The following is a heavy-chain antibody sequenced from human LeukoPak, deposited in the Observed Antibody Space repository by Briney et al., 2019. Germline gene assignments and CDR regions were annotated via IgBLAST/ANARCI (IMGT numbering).Heavy chain of an antibody. J-gene: IGHJ4*02. D-gene: IGHD2-8*02. CDR2: INNDGSST. Sequence: PGGSLRLSCATSGFILSNYWMHWVCQAPGKGLVWVSRINNDGSSTTYADSVKGRFTISRDNARNTLYLQMNGLRAEDTAVYYCARDGISCTGGHCYFASWGQGTLVTVSS. CDR3: ARDGISCTGGHCYFAS. V-gene: IGHV3-74*01. CDR1: GFILSNYW.